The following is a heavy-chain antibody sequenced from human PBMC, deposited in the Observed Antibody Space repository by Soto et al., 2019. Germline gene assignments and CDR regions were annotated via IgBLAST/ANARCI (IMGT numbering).Heavy chain of an antibody. CDR1: GYTFTAYG. CDR2: MNAYNGNT. V-gene: IGHV1-18*01. D-gene: IGHD6-13*01. CDR3: AREQQLRLDP. Sequence: QVPVVQSGAEVKKPGASVKVSCKTSGYTFTAYGITWVRQAPGQGLEWMGWMNAYNGNTNYAQKLQGRVTMTTDTSTSTAYMELRSLTSDDTAVYYCAREQQLRLDPWGQGTLVTVSS. J-gene: IGHJ5*02.